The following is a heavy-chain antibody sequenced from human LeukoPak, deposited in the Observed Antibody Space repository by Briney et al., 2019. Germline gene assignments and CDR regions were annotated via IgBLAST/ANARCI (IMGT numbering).Heavy chain of an antibody. V-gene: IGHV4-31*01. CDR3: ARDSPPWIAAAGTDYYYGMDV. D-gene: IGHD6-13*01. CDR2: IYYSGST. CDR1: GGSISSGGYY. J-gene: IGHJ6*04. Sequence: PSETLSLTCTVSGGSISSGGYYWSWIRQHPGKGLEWIGYIYYSGSTYYNPSLKSPVTISVDTSKNQFSLKLSSVTAADTAVYYCARDSPPWIAAAGTDYYYGMDVWGKGTTVTVSS.